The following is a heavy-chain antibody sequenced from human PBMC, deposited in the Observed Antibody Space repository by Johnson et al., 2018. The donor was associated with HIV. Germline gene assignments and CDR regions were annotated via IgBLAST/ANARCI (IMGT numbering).Heavy chain of an antibody. J-gene: IGHJ3*02. V-gene: IGHV3-7*01. CDR3: ARSVGYYDSSGYYYVDAFDI. CDR2: IKQDGSEK. D-gene: IGHD3-22*01. Sequence: VQLVESGGGLVQPGGSLRLSCAASGFTFSSYWMSWVRQAPGKGLEWVANIKQDGSEKYYVDSVKGRFTISRDNAKNSLYLQMNSLRAEDTAVYYCARSVGYYDSSGYYYVDAFDIWGQGTMVTVYS. CDR1: GFTFSSYW.